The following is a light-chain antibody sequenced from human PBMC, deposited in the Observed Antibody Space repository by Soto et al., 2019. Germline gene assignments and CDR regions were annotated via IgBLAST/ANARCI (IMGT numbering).Light chain of an antibody. CDR1: SSNVGGYNY. CDR3: CSYAGSHTFV. Sequence: QSALTQPRSVSGSPGQSVTISCTGSSSNVGGYNYVSWYQQHPGKAPKFMMYDVSKRPSGVPDRFSGSKSGNTASLTISGLQAEYEADYYCCSYAGSHTFVFGTGTKVTVL. J-gene: IGLJ1*01. CDR2: DVS. V-gene: IGLV2-11*01.